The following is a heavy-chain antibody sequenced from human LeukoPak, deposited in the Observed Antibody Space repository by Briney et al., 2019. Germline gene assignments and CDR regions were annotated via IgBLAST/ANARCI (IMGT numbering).Heavy chain of an antibody. D-gene: IGHD3-9*01. CDR2: IYHSGTT. CDR3: ARDGLDILTGYPLPDFDY. Sequence: PSETLSLTCSVSYYSISSVYYWGWIRQSPGKGLEWIANIYHSGTTYYNPSLKSRVTISMDTSKNQFSLTLSSVTAADTAVYYCARDGLDILTGYPLPDFDYWGQGTLVTVSS. CDR1: YYSISSVYY. J-gene: IGHJ4*02. V-gene: IGHV4-38-2*02.